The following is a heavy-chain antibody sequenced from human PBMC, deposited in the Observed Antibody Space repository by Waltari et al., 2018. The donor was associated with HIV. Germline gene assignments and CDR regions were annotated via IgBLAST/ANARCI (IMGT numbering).Heavy chain of an antibody. CDR3: ARGGLGDLLQFVDE. J-gene: IGHJ4*02. D-gene: IGHD1-26*01. CDR2: IFPSGSGT. CDR1: GNAVPVYY. V-gene: IGHV1-46*01. Sequence: QVDLVQSGAEGKQPGDSVKISCKKCGNAVPVYYMHWVRQAPGQGLEWMGMIFPSGSGTDYAENFRDRLSLTMDTSTGTIFMELSNLRPDDTALYYCARGGLGDLLQFVDEWGQGTLVTVSS.